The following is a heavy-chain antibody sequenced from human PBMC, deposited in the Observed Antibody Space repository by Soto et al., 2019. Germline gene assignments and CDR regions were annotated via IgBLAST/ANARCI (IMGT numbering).Heavy chain of an antibody. CDR2: ISYDGSNK. V-gene: IGHV3-30*18. Sequence: QVQLVESGGGVVQPGRSLRLSCAASGFTFSSYGMHWVRQAPGKGLEWVAVISYDGSNKYYADSVKGRFTISRDNSKNTLYLQMSSLRAEDTAVYYCAKNIAVAGWNYYYGMDVWGQGTTVTVSS. CDR1: GFTFSSYG. CDR3: AKNIAVAGWNYYYGMDV. J-gene: IGHJ6*02. D-gene: IGHD6-19*01.